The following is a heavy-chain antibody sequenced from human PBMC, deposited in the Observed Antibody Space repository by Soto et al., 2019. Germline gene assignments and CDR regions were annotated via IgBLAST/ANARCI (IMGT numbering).Heavy chain of an antibody. CDR1: GFTFSSYE. CDR2: ISSSGSTI. Sequence: GGSLRLSCAASGFTFSSYEMNWVRQAPGKGLEWASYISSSGSTIYYADSVKGRFTISRDNAKNSLYLQMNSRRAEDTAVYYCASSRGYYYGMDVWGQGTTVTVSS. J-gene: IGHJ6*02. D-gene: IGHD3-10*01. CDR3: ASSRGYYYGMDV. V-gene: IGHV3-48*03.